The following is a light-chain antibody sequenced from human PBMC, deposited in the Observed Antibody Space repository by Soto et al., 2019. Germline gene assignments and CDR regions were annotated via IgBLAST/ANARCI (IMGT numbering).Light chain of an antibody. Sequence: EMVLTQSPATLSLSPGERDTLSCRASQSVSSYLAWYQQKPGQAPRLLIYDASNRATGIPARFSGSGSGTDFTLTISILEPEDFAVYYCQQRSNWPPFTFGQGTRLEIK. CDR1: QSVSSY. J-gene: IGKJ5*01. V-gene: IGKV3-11*01. CDR2: DAS. CDR3: QQRSNWPPFT.